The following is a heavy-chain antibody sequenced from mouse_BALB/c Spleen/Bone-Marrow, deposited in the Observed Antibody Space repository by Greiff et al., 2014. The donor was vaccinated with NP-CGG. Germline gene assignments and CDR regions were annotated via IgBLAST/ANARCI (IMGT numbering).Heavy chain of an antibody. J-gene: IGHJ4*01. V-gene: IGHV3-2*02. D-gene: IGHD2-12*01. Sequence: EVQLVESGPGLVKPSQSLSLTCTVTGYSITSDYAWNWIRQFPGNKLEWMGYISYSGNTSYNPSLKSRISITRDTSKNQFFLQLNSVTTEDTATYYCARGGHDDAVDYWGQGTSVTVSS. CDR1: GYSITSDYA. CDR3: ARGGHDDAVDY. CDR2: ISYSGNT.